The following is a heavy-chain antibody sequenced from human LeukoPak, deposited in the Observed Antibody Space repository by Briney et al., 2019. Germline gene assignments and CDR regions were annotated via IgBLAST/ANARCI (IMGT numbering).Heavy chain of an antibody. Sequence: SETLSLTCAVYGGSFSGYYWSWIRQPPGKGLEWIGEINHSGSTNYNPSLKSRVTISVDTSKNQFSLKLSSVTAADTAVYYCATAPHYYGSGSPRLDYWGQGTLVTVSS. CDR3: ATAPHYYGSGSPRLDY. J-gene: IGHJ4*02. V-gene: IGHV4-34*01. CDR1: GGSFSGYY. CDR2: INHSGST. D-gene: IGHD3-10*01.